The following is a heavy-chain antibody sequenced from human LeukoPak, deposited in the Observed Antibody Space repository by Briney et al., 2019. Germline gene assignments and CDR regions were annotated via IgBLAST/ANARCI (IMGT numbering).Heavy chain of an antibody. J-gene: IGHJ4*02. CDR2: INHSGST. CDR1: GGSFSGYY. D-gene: IGHD3-10*01. CDR3: ARISGIYYNPIDY. V-gene: IGHV4-34*01. Sequence: PSETLSLTCAVYGGSFSGYYWSWIRQPPGNGLEWIGEINHSGSTNYNPSLKSRVTISVDTSKNQFSLKLSSVTAADTAVYYCARISGIYYNPIDYWGQGTLVTVSS.